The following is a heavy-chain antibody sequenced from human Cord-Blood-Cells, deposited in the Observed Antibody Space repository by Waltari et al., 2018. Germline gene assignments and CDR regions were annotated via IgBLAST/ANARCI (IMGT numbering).Heavy chain of an antibody. D-gene: IGHD3-3*01. J-gene: IGHJ4*02. V-gene: IGHV4-38-2*02. Sequence: QVQLQESGPGLVKPSETLSLTCTVSGYSISSGYYWGWIRQPPGTGLEWIGSIYHSGSTYYNPSLKSRVTISVDTSKNQFSLKLSSVTAADTAVYYCASTGVITYYDFWSGYYFDYWGQGTLVTVSS. CDR3: ASTGVITYYDFWSGYYFDY. CDR2: IYHSGST. CDR1: GYSISSGYY.